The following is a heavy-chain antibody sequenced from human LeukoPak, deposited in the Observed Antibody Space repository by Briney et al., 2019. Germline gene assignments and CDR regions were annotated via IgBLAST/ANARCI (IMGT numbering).Heavy chain of an antibody. D-gene: IGHD2-15*01. CDR2: IFYSGST. J-gene: IGHJ6*02. Sequence: SETLSLTCTVSGDSINNYYLSWIRQPPGKGLEWIGYIFYSGSTNYNSSLKNRVTMSVDTSKNQFSLKLSSVTAADTAVYYCARGHRSSSAYHCNAMDVWGQGTTVTVSS. V-gene: IGHV4-59*01. CDR1: GDSINNYY. CDR3: ARGHRSSSAYHCNAMDV.